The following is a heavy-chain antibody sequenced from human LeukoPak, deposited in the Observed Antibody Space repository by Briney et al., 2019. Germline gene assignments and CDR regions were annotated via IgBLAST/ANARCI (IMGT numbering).Heavy chain of an antibody. CDR3: AKSRRGYCSSTSCYEKDY. J-gene: IGHJ4*02. D-gene: IGHD2-2*01. Sequence: GGSLRLSCVASGFTFSSYAMSWVRQAPGKGLEWVSAISGSGGSTYYADSVKGRFTISRDNSKNTLYLQMNSLRAEDTAVYYCAKSRRGYCSSTSCYEKDYWGQGTLVTVSS. CDR1: GFTFSSYA. V-gene: IGHV3-23*01. CDR2: ISGSGGST.